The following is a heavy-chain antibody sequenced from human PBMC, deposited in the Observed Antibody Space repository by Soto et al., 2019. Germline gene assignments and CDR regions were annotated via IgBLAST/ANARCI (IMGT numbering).Heavy chain of an antibody. Sequence: PSETLSLTCTVSGGSISSYYWSWIRQPPGKGLEWIGYIYYSGSTNYNPSLKSRVTISVDTSKNQFSLKLSSVTAADTAVYYCASGSSSSGFDYWGQGTLVTVSS. CDR1: GGSISSYY. V-gene: IGHV4-59*01. J-gene: IGHJ4*02. CDR2: IYYSGST. D-gene: IGHD6-6*01. CDR3: ASGSSSSGFDY.